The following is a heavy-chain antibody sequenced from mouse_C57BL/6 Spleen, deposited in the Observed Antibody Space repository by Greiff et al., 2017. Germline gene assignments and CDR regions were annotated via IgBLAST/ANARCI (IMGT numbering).Heavy chain of an antibody. Sequence: EVQLQESGPELVKPGASVKMSCKASGYTFTDYNMHWVKQSHGKSLEWIGYINPNNGGTSYNQKFKGKATLTVNKSSSTAYMALRSLTSEDSAVYYCARRGGSSLYWYFDVWGTGTTVTVSS. CDR3: ARRGGSSLYWYFDV. CDR1: GYTFTDYN. V-gene: IGHV1-22*01. J-gene: IGHJ1*03. CDR2: INPNNGGT. D-gene: IGHD1-1*01.